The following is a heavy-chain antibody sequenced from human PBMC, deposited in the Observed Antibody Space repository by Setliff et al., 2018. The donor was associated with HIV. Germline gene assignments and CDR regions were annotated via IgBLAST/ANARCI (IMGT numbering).Heavy chain of an antibody. CDR2: INPNGGST. Sequence: ASVKVSCKTSGDTLSIHPISWVRQAPGRGLEWMGIINPNGGSTTYAHKFQGRITLTRDTSMSTAYMELSSLRSEDTAVYYCARGVKKSSWYVYFDYWGQGTLVTVSS. CDR1: GDTLSIHP. D-gene: IGHD6-13*01. J-gene: IGHJ4*02. V-gene: IGHV1-46*01. CDR3: ARGVKKSSWYVYFDY.